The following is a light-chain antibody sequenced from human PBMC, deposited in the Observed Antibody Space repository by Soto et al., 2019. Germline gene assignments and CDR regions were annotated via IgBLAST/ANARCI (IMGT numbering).Light chain of an antibody. CDR2: EVT. CDR1: SSDVGGYNY. CDR3: SSYTISSTLMI. J-gene: IGLJ2*01. V-gene: IGLV2-8*01. Sequence: QSALTQPPSASGSPGQSVTISCTGTSSDVGGYNYVSWYQQYPGRAPKLMIYEVTKRPSGVPDRFSGSKSGNTASLTVSGLQAEDEADYYCSSYTISSTLMIFGGGTKLTVL.